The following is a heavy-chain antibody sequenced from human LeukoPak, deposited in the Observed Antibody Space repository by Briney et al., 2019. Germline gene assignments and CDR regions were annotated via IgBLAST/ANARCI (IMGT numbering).Heavy chain of an antibody. D-gene: IGHD3-10*01. V-gene: IGHV3-53*01. CDR1: GFTFSSYS. CDR3: ARSYPVYGSGSYYKTPNFYFDY. Sequence: GGSLRLSCAASGFTFSSYSMNWVRQAPGKGLEWVSVIYSGGSTYYSDSVMGRFTISRDNSKNTLYLQMNSMRAEDTAVYYCARSYPVYGSGSYYKTPNFYFDYWGQGTLVTVSS. CDR2: IYSGGST. J-gene: IGHJ4*02.